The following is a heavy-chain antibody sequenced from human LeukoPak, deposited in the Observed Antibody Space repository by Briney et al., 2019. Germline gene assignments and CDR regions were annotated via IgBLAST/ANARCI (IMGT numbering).Heavy chain of an antibody. J-gene: IGHJ5*02. D-gene: IGHD3-10*01. CDR2: INHSGST. V-gene: IGHV4-34*01. CDR1: GGSFSGYY. Sequence: SETLSLTCAVYGGSFSGYYWSRIRQPPGKGLEWIGEINHSGSTNYNPSLKSRVTISVDTSKNQFSLKLSSVTAADTAVYYCARGRYYGSGSYKWFDPWGQGTLVTVSS. CDR3: ARGRYYGSGSYKWFDP.